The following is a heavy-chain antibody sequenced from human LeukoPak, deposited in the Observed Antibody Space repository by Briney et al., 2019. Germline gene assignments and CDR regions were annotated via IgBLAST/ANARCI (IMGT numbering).Heavy chain of an antibody. D-gene: IGHD3-16*01. CDR2: IYSGGST. V-gene: IGHV3-53*01. Sequence: GGSLSLSCPASGLPVRGNYMTGARKAPGKGLEWVQVIYSGGSTYYGDSVKGRFTISRDNSKNTLYLQMNSLRAEDTAVYYCVRDGGVRELIGAFDIWGQGTMVTVSS. CDR3: VRDGGVRELIGAFDI. J-gene: IGHJ3*02. CDR1: GLPVRGNY.